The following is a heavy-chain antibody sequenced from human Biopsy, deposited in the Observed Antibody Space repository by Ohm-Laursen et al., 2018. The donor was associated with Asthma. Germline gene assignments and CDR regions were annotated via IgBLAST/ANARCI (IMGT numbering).Heavy chain of an antibody. CDR2: ISVYNGNT. J-gene: IGHJ6*02. CDR3: ARVRGDGSGSSIDNYFGMDV. D-gene: IGHD3-10*01. CDR1: GYTFNSAG. Sequence: SSVKVSCKASGYTFNSAGITWVRQAPGQGLEWMGWISVYNGNTKVAQKLQDRVTMITDTSTSTAYMELRSLRSDDTAVYYCARVRGDGSGSSIDNYFGMDVWGQGTTVTVSS. V-gene: IGHV1-18*01.